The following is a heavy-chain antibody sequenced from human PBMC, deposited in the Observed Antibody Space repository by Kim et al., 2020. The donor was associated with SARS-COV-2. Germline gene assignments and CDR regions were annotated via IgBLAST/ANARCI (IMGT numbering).Heavy chain of an antibody. Sequence: SQTLSLTCAISGDSVSSNSAAWNWIRQSPSRGLEWLGRTYYRSKWYNDYAVSVKSRITINPDTSKNQFSLQLNSVTPEDTAVYYCAREQGHPEPQWLVRSLTLPGENWFDPWGQGTLVTVSS. CDR2: TYYRSKWYN. D-gene: IGHD6-19*01. V-gene: IGHV6-1*01. CDR3: AREQGHPEPQWLVRSLTLPGENWFDP. J-gene: IGHJ5*02. CDR1: GDSVSSNSAA.